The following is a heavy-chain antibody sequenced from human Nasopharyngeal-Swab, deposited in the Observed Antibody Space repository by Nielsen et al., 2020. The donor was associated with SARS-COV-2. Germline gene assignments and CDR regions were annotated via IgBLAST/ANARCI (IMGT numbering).Heavy chain of an antibody. J-gene: IGHJ4*02. CDR1: GFTFYSYA. V-gene: IGHV3-30*04. Sequence: GESLKISCAASGFTFYSYAMHWVRQAPGKGLEWVVLISYDGTDKYYADSVKGRFTISRDNSKNTLYLQMNSLRPEDTAMYYCARVQADYLSKGSFDHWGQGTLVTVSS. CDR2: ISYDGTDK. CDR3: ARVQADYLSKGSFDH. D-gene: IGHD2/OR15-2a*01.